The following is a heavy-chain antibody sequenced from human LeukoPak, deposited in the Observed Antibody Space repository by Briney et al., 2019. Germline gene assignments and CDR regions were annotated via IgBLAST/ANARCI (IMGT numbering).Heavy chain of an antibody. Sequence: ASVKVSCKATGYTFTGYYMHWVRQAPGQGLEWMGWINPNSGGTNYAQKFQGRVTMTRDTSISTAYMELSRLRSDDMAVYYCARQFAMHAFDIWGQGTMVTVSS. CDR1: GYTFTGYY. V-gene: IGHV1-2*02. D-gene: IGHD5-24*01. CDR2: INPNSGGT. J-gene: IGHJ3*02. CDR3: ARQFAMHAFDI.